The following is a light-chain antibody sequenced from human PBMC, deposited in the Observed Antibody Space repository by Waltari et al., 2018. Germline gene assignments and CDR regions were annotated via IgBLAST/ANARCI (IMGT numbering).Light chain of an antibody. V-gene: IGKV1-39*01. CDR2: FAS. Sequence: DIQLTQSPSSMSASVGDRVTITCRASQSISFYLTWYKQKLGKAHKLLILFASTLQNGVPARFNVSGSRADSSLTLSTLKPEAFASYSYQHSYNSPPWTFGQGTRLE. CDR3: QHSYNSPPWT. CDR1: QSISFY. J-gene: IGKJ1*01.